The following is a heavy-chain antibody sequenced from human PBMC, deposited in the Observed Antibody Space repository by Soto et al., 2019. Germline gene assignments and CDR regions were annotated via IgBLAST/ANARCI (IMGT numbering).Heavy chain of an antibody. D-gene: IGHD3-3*01. CDR1: GYTFTRYD. Sequence: GASVKVSCKASGYTFTRYDINWVRQATGQGLEWMGWMNPNSGGTNYAQKFQGWVTMTRDTSISTAYMELSRLRSDDTAVYYCARGPLLRFLEWSLNYYYYYMDVWGKGTTVTVSS. V-gene: IGHV1-2*04. J-gene: IGHJ6*03. CDR3: ARGPLLRFLEWSLNYYYYYMDV. CDR2: MNPNSGGT.